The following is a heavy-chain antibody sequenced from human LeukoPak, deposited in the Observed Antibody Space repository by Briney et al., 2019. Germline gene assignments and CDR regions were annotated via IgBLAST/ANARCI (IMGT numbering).Heavy chain of an antibody. Sequence: SVKVSCKASGGTFSSYAISWVRQAPGQGLEWMGGIVPIFGTANYAQKFQGRVTITTDESTSTAYMELSSLRSEDTAVYYCARDRLGITGTIYYYMDVWGKGTTVTVSS. J-gene: IGHJ6*03. CDR1: GGTFSSYA. CDR3: ARDRLGITGTIYYYMDV. V-gene: IGHV1-69*05. D-gene: IGHD1-7*01. CDR2: IVPIFGTA.